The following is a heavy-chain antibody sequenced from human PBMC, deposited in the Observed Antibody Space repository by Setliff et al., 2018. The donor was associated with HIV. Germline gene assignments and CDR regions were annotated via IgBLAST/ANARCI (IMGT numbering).Heavy chain of an antibody. V-gene: IGHV4-34*01. Sequence: SETLSLTCAVYGGSFSGYYWSWIRQPPGKGLEWIGEINHSGSTNYNPSLKSRVTISVDTSKNQFSLKLSSVTAADTAVYYCARGVRDNSGWSSYYFDYWAQGTLVTVSS. J-gene: IGHJ4*02. CDR1: GGSFSGYY. D-gene: IGHD6-19*01. CDR3: ARGVRDNSGWSSYYFDY. CDR2: INHSGST.